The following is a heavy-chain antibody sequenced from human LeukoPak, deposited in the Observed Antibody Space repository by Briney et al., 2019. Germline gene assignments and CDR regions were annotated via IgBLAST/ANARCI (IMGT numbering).Heavy chain of an antibody. Sequence: ASVKVSCKASGYTFTSYYMHWVRQAPGQGLEWMGIINPSGGSTSYAQKFQGRVTMTRDTFVSTAYMEVSGLTSDDTAMYYCARDLSSTPNWELDHWGQGTLVTVSS. V-gene: IGHV1-46*01. CDR2: INPSGGST. D-gene: IGHD1-1*01. CDR1: GYTFTSYY. CDR3: ARDLSSTPNWELDH. J-gene: IGHJ4*02.